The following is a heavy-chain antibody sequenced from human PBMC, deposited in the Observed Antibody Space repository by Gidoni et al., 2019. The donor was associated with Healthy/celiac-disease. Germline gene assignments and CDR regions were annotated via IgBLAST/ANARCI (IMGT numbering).Heavy chain of an antibody. Sequence: EVQLVESGGGLVKPGRSLRLSCPASGFTFGDYAMSWFRQAPGKGLEWVGFIRSKAYGGTTEYAASVKGRFTISRDDSKSIAYLQMNSLKTEDTAVYYCTRAGGAYCGGDCSDYFDYWGQGTLVTVSS. D-gene: IGHD2-21*02. V-gene: IGHV3-49*05. CDR1: GFTFGDYA. CDR3: TRAGGAYCGGDCSDYFDY. CDR2: IRSKAYGGTT. J-gene: IGHJ4*02.